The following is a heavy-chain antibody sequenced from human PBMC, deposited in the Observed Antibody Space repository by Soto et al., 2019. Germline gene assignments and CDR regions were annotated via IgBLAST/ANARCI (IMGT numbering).Heavy chain of an antibody. CDR3: ARDRTPLKDIVVVPAAERFDP. D-gene: IGHD2-2*01. CDR1: GYTFTSYY. Sequence: GASVKVSCKASGYTFTSYYMHWVRQAPGQGLEWMGIINPSGGSTSYAQKFQGRVTMTRDTSTSTVYMELSSLRSEDTAVYYCARDRTPLKDIVVVPAAERFDPWGQGTLVTVSS. J-gene: IGHJ5*02. CDR2: INPSGGST. V-gene: IGHV1-46*01.